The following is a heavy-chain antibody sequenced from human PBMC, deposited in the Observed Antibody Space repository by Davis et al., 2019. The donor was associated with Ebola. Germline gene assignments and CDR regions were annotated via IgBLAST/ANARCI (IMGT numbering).Heavy chain of an antibody. J-gene: IGHJ6*02. V-gene: IGHV1-18*04. D-gene: IGHD3-3*01. CDR2: ISAYNGNT. Sequence: ASVKVSCKASGYTFTGYYMHWVRQAPGQGLEWMGWISAYNGNTNYAQKLQGRVTMTTDTSTSTAYMELRSLRSDDTAVYYCARDNYDFWSGYYRLGAPHPAAGFWGQGTTVTVSS. CDR1: GYTFTGYY. CDR3: ARDNYDFWSGYYRLGAPHPAAGF.